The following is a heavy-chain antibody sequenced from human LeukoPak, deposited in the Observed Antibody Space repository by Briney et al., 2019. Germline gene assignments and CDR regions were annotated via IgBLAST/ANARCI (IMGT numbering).Heavy chain of an antibody. J-gene: IGHJ4*02. CDR1: GESFSGYY. V-gene: IGHV4-34*01. CDR3: ARLSFGGVIVYYFDY. CDR2: INRSGST. Sequence: SETLSLTCAVSGESFSGYYWSWLRQPPGKGLEWIGEINRSGSTNYNPSLKSRVSISVDTSKNYFSLKLSSVTAADTAVYYCARLSFGGVIVYYFDYWGQGTLVTVSS. D-gene: IGHD3-16*02.